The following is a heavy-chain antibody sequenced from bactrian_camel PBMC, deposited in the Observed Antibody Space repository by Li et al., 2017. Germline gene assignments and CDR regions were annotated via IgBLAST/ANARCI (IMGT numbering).Heavy chain of an antibody. CDR1: GFTFSSYT. D-gene: IGHD1*01. CDR3: ALGRSCTLTRANVYPH. V-gene: IGHV3S7*01. CDR2: IYTDGNNT. J-gene: IGHJ4*01. Sequence: HVQLVESGGGVVQPGGSLRLSCVASGFTFSSYTMSWVRQAPGKGLEWVSSIYTDGNNTYYEDSVKGRFTISRDNAKNTVYLQMNSLKPEDTAMYYCALGRSCTLTRANVYPHWGQGTQVTVS.